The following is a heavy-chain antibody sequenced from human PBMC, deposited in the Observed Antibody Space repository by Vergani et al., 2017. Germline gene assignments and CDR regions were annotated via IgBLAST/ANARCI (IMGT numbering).Heavy chain of an antibody. CDR3: AHRRGFGEDNWFDP. CDR1: RCSLSTSGVG. J-gene: IGHJ5*02. V-gene: IGHV2-5*02. D-gene: IGHD3-10*01. CDR2: IYWDDDK. Sequence: SRCSLSTSGVGVGWIRQPPGKALEWLALIYWDDDKRYSPSLKSRLTITKDTSKNQVVLTMTNMDPVDTATYYCAHRRGFGEDNWFDPWGQGTLVTVSS.